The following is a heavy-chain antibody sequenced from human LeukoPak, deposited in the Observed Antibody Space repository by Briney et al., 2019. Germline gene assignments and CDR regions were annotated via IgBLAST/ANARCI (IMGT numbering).Heavy chain of an antibody. Sequence: PGGSLRLSCAASGFTFSSYAMSWVRQAPGKGLEWVSSISGSGGSTYYADSVKGRFTISRDNSKNTLYLQMDSLRPEDMAVYYCARDGDDYDDAFDIWGQGTMVTVSS. D-gene: IGHD5-12*01. V-gene: IGHV3-23*01. CDR2: ISGSGGST. J-gene: IGHJ3*02. CDR1: GFTFSSYA. CDR3: ARDGDDYDDAFDI.